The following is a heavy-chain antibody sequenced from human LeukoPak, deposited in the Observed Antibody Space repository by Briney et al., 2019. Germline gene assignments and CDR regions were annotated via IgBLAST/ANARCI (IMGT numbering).Heavy chain of an antibody. D-gene: IGHD2-21*02. CDR3: ARSGGWVTAYWYFEV. CDR2: THHNGNN. Sequence: SDTLSLTCTVSGGPISSYYWSWIRQTPGKGVEWIVYTHHNGNNNYNPSLKSRVTISQDMHKNRFSLRLTSVTAADTAVYYCARSGGWVTAYWYFEVWGRGTLVTVSS. V-gene: IGHV4-59*07. J-gene: IGHJ2*01. CDR1: GGPISSYY.